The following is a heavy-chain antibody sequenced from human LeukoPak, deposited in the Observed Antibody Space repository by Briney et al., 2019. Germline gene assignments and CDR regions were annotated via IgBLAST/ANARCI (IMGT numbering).Heavy chain of an antibody. V-gene: IGHV4-39*07. CDR2: IYYSGST. D-gene: IGHD1-26*01. CDR3: ARDWGGGATTYFDY. Sequence: SETLSLTCTVSGGSISSSSYYWGWIRQPPGKGLEWIGSIYYSGSTYYNPSLKSRVTISVDTSKNQFSLKLSSVTAADTAVYYCARDWGGGATTYFDYWGQGTLVTVSS. CDR1: GGSISSSSYY. J-gene: IGHJ4*02.